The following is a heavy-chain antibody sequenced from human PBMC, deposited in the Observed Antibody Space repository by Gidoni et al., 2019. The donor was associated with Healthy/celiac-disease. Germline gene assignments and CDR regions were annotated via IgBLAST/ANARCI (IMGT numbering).Heavy chain of an antibody. Sequence: QVQLVESGGGVVQPGRSLRLSCAASGFTFSSYAMHWVRQAPGKGLEWVAVISYDGSNKYYADSVKGRFTISRDNSKNTLYLQMNSLRAEDTAVYYCARALTVTDYYYYGMDVWGQGTTVTVSS. J-gene: IGHJ6*02. CDR2: ISYDGSNK. CDR3: ARALTVTDYYYYGMDV. V-gene: IGHV3-30-3*01. D-gene: IGHD4-17*01. CDR1: GFTFSSYA.